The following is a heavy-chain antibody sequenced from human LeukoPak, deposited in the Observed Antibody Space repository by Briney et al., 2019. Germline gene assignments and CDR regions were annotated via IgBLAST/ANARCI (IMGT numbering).Heavy chain of an antibody. CDR3: AKHHRKSSIFGEQDS. D-gene: IGHD3-10*02. V-gene: IGHV3-23*01. CDR2: ISASGGST. J-gene: IGHJ5*01. Sequence: GGSLRLSGAASEFAFSTLAMSWVRQPPGRGLEWVSGISASGGSTYYADPVKGRFTISRDNSNNTLFLKMNSLRVEDTALYYCAKHHRKSSIFGEQDSWGQGTLVAVSS. CDR1: EFAFSTLA.